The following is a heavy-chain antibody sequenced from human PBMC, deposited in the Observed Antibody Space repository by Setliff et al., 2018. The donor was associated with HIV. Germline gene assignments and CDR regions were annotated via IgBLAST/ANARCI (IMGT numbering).Heavy chain of an antibody. CDR1: GYTFTGYY. Sequence: GASVKVSCKASGYTFTGYYMHWVRQAPGQGLEWMGRINPNSGGTNYAQKFQGRVTITRDTSASTAYMELSSLRSEDTAVYYCARDHGNGRAYNFWSGYYSLDYWGQGTLVTVSS. V-gene: IGHV1-2*06. J-gene: IGHJ4*02. CDR2: INPNSGGT. CDR3: ARDHGNGRAYNFWSGYYSLDY. D-gene: IGHD3-3*01.